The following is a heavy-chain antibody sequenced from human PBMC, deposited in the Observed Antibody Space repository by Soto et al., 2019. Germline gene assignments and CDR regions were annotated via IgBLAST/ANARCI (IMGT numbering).Heavy chain of an antibody. CDR1: GFTFSSYA. Sequence: EVQLLESGGGLVQPGGSLRLSCAASGFTFSSYAMSWVRQAPGKGLEWVSAISGSGGSTYYADSVKGLFTISRDNSKNTRYLQMNNQRAEDTALYYCAKGGDTSGYSSGWYIGYWGQGTLVTVSS. CDR3: AKGGDTSGYSSGWYIGY. J-gene: IGHJ4*02. D-gene: IGHD6-19*01. V-gene: IGHV3-23*01. CDR2: ISGSGGST.